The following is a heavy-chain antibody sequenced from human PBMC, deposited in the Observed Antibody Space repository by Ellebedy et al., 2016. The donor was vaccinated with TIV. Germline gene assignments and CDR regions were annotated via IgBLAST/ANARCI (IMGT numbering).Heavy chain of an antibody. D-gene: IGHD1-26*01. CDR3: AIYSGSYATIDY. CDR2: IHYSGTT. CDR1: GGSISGHF. Sequence: SETLSLTCTVSGGSISGHFWSWIRQSQGKGLEWIGFIHYSGTTTYNPSLNSRVTMSVDTSKNQFSLKLSSVTAADTAVYYCAIYSGSYATIDYWGQGTLVTVSS. J-gene: IGHJ4*02. V-gene: IGHV4-59*08.